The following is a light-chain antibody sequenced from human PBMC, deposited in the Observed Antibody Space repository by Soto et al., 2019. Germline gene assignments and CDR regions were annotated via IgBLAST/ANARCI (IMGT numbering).Light chain of an antibody. CDR2: DVT. CDR3: SSYTTSSTYV. V-gene: IGLV2-14*03. CDR1: SIDVGAYNY. J-gene: IGLJ1*01. Sequence: QSVLTQPASVSGSPGQSITISCTGTSIDVGAYNYVSWYQQHLGKAPKLMIYDVTNRPSGASNRFSGSKSGYTASLTISGLQAEDEADYYCSSYTTSSTYVFGTGTKVT.